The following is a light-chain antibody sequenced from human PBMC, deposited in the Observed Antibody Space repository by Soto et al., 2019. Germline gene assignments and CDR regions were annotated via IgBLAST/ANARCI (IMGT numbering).Light chain of an antibody. V-gene: IGKV2-30*02. J-gene: IGKJ5*01. CDR1: QSLVHSDGIAY. Sequence: VGMTLAPLSLPVTLGQPASISCRSNQSLVHSDGIAYFSWFQQRPGRSPRRLIYKVSNRDSGVPARFSGSGSGTDFALKISRVEAEDGGVYYCMQGTHWPITFGQGTRLEIK. CDR3: MQGTHWPIT. CDR2: KVS.